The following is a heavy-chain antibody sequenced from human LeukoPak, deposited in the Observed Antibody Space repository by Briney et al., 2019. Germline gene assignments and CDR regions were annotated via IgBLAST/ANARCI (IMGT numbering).Heavy chain of an antibody. J-gene: IGHJ4*02. D-gene: IGHD5-24*01. CDR3: AKGGRDGLYYFDY. Sequence: GGSLRLSCAASGFNFISYAMHWVRQAPGKGLEWVALIRYDASTKFYADSVKGRFTISIDNSKNTLNLQMNSLRAEDTAVYYCAKGGRDGLYYFDYWGQETLVTVSS. V-gene: IGHV3-30*02. CDR1: GFNFISYA. CDR2: IRYDASTK.